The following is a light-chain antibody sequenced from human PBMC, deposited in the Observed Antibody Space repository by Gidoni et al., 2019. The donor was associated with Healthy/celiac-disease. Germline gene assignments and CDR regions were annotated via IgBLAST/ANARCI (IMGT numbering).Light chain of an antibody. Sequence: DIQMTQSPSSLSASVGDRVTITCRASQSISSYLNWYKKKPGKAPKLLIYAAASLKRAVPSRFSGSGSGTDFTLTISSLQPEDFATYYCQQSYSTPYTFXXXTKLEIK. CDR2: AAA. V-gene: IGKV1-39*01. J-gene: IGKJ2*01. CDR3: QQSYSTPYT. CDR1: QSISSY.